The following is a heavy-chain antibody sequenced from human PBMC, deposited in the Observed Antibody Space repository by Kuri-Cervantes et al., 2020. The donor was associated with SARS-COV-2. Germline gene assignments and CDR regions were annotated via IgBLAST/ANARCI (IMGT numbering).Heavy chain of an antibody. D-gene: IGHD1-26*01. V-gene: IGHV3-74*01. CDR2: INSDGSST. Sequence: GESLKISCAASGFTFSSYWMHWVRQAPGKGLVWVSRINSDGSSTSYADSVKGRFTISRDNAKNTLYLQMNSLGAEDTAVYYCARGMNSGINYDYWGQGTLVTVSS. CDR1: GFTFSSYW. J-gene: IGHJ4*02. CDR3: ARGMNSGINYDY.